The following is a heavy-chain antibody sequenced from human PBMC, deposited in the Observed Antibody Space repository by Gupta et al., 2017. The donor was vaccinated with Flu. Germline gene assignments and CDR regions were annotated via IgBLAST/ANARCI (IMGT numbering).Heavy chain of an antibody. V-gene: IGHV4-34*01. CDR2: INHAGDT. D-gene: IGHD6-19*01. J-gene: IGHJ4*02. CDR3: ARPTAGYTTGWYGGHCDY. Sequence: WSWIRQAPGKGLEWIGQINHAGDTNYNPSLKSRITISIDTSKNHFSLTLSSVTAADTAVYFCARPTAGYTTGWYGGHCDYWGQGTRVTVSS.